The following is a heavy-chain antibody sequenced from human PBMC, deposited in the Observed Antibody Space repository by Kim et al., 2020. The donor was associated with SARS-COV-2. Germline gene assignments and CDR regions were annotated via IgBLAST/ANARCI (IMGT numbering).Heavy chain of an antibody. Sequence: SETLSLTCSVSGGFISSYYWSWIRQPPGKGLGWIGYVYYTVSTNYNPSLMSRVTISLATSNNQVSLKLRSVTAADTGVYYCARRGNNGYYFPWGQGTLVTVSS. J-gene: IGHJ5*02. V-gene: IGHV4-59*01. CDR3: ARRGNNGYYFP. CDR2: VYYTVST. CDR1: GGFISSYY. D-gene: IGHD3-22*01.